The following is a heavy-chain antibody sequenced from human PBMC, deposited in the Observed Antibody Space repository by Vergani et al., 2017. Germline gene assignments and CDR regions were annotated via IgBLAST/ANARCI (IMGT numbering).Heavy chain of an antibody. D-gene: IGHD4-17*01. CDR1: GYSFTSYW. CDR3: ARPQKKQGDYGVYYYYYGMDV. CDR2: IYPGDSDT. V-gene: IGHV5-51*01. J-gene: IGHJ6*02. Sequence: EVQLVQSGAEVKKPGESLKISCKGSGYSFTSYWIGWVRQMPGKGLEWMGIIYPGDSDTSYSPSFQGQVTISAYKSISTAYLQWSSLKASDTAMYYCARPQKKQGDYGVYYYYYGMDVGGQGTTVTVSS.